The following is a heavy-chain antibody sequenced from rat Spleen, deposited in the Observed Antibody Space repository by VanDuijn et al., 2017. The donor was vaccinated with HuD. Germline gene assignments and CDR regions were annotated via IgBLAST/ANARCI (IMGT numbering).Heavy chain of an antibody. CDR1: GFTFNNYW. CDR2: ITNASGRT. V-gene: IGHV5-31*01. Sequence: EVQLVESGGGLVQPGGSLKLSCVASGFTFNNYWMTWIRQAPGKGLEWVASITNASGRTYYPDSVKGRFTISRDNAKSTLYLQMNSLRSEDTATYYCTRAMYTTDYYYAKGYYVMIAWGQGTSVTVSS. J-gene: IGHJ4*01. CDR3: TRAMYTTDYYYAKGYYVMIA. D-gene: IGHD1-6*01.